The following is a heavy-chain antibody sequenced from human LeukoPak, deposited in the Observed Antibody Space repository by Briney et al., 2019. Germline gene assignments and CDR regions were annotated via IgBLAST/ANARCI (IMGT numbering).Heavy chain of an antibody. V-gene: IGHV3-48*04. CDR1: GFVFSSNS. CDR2: ISSSSSTL. D-gene: IGHD4-11*01. Sequence: GGSLRLSCAASGFVFSSNSMIWVRQAPGKGLEWVSYISSSSSTLYYADSVKGRFTISRDNAKNSLYLQMNSLRAEDTAVYYCATSGYSNIDYWGQGTLVTVSS. J-gene: IGHJ4*02. CDR3: ATSGYSNIDY.